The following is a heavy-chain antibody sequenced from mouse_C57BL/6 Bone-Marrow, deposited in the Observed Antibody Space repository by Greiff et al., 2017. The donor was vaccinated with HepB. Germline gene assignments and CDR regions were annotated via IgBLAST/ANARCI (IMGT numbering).Heavy chain of an antibody. Sequence: EVKLMESGGGLVKPGGSLKLSCAASGFTFSDYGMHWVRQAPEKGLEWVAYISSGSSTIYYADTVKGRFTISRDNAKNTLSLQMTSLRSEDTAMYYCARRLRRPHYYAMDYWGQGTSVTVSS. V-gene: IGHV5-17*01. CDR1: GFTFSDYG. J-gene: IGHJ4*01. D-gene: IGHD2-2*01. CDR2: ISSGSSTI. CDR3: ARRLRRPHYYAMDY.